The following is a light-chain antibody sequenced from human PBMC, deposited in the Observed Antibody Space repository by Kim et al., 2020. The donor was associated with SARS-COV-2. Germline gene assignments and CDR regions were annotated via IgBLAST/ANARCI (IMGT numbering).Light chain of an antibody. CDR1: KLGDKY. CDR3: QAWDSNTVV. CDR2: QDS. Sequence: SYELTQPPSVSVSPGQTASITCTGYKLGDKYACWYQQKPGQSTVLDIYQDSKRPSGIPERFSGSNSGNTATLTISGTQAMDEADYYCQAWDSNTVVFGGGTQLTVL. J-gene: IGLJ3*02. V-gene: IGLV3-1*01.